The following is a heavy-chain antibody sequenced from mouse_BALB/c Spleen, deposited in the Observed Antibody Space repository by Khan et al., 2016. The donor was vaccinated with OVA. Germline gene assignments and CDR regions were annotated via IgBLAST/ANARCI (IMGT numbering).Heavy chain of an antibody. CDR1: GYSFTGYF. D-gene: IGHD1-1*01. J-gene: IGHJ2*01. Sequence: VQLKESGPELVKPGTSVKISCKASGYSFTGYFMNWVMQSHGKSLEWIGSINPHIGETFYNQKFKGKATLTVDESSSTAHMELRSLASEDSAVYYVARKNGSDFDYWGQGTTLTVSS. V-gene: IGHV1-20*02. CDR2: INPHIGET. CDR3: ARKNGSDFDY.